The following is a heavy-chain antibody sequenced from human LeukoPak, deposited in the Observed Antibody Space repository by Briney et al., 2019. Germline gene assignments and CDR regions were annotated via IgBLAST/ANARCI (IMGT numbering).Heavy chain of an antibody. V-gene: IGHV7-4-1*02. CDR2: INTNTMNP. D-gene: IGHD2-21*02. J-gene: IGHJ4*02. Sequence: ASVKVSCKASGGTFSSYYMHWVRQAPGQGLEWMGWINTNTMNPTYAQGFTGRFVFSLDTSVSTAYLQISSLKAEDTAVYYCARMTAMSPGLWGQGTLVTVSS. CDR3: ARMTAMSPGL. CDR1: GGTFSSYY.